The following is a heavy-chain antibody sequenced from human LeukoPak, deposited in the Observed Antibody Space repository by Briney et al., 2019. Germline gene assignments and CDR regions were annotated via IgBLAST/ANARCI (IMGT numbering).Heavy chain of an antibody. V-gene: IGHV4-59*08. CDR1: GGSISSYY. CDR3: ARHLGDIAALGY. J-gene: IGHJ4*02. D-gene: IGHD6-13*01. CDR2: IYYSGST. Sequence: SETLSLTCTVSGGSISSYYWSWIRQPPGKGLEWIGYIYYSGSTNYNPSLKSRVTISVDTSKNQFSLKLSSVTAADTAVYYCARHLGDIAALGYWGQGTRVTVSS.